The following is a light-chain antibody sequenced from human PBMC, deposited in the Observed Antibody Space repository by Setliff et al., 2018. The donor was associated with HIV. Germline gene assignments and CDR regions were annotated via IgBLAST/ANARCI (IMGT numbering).Light chain of an antibody. J-gene: IGLJ1*01. CDR2: QAT. CDR1: SNDVGRYDL. Sequence: QSALTQPASVSGSPGQSITISCTGTSNDVGRYDLVSWYQQHPARVPKLIIYQATRRPSGVSNRFSGSKSGNVASLTISGLQAEDEADYYCCSNTGSNTFVVGTGTKVTVL. V-gene: IGLV2-23*01. CDR3: CSNTGSNTFV.